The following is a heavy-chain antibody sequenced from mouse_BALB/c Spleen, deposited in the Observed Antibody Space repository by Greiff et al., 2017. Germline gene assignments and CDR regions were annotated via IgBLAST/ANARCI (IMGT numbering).Heavy chain of an antibody. CDR3: ARGRSTMTPFAY. Sequence: EVQGVESGGGLVQPGGSLKLSCAASGFTFSSYTMSWVRQTPEKRLEWVAYISNGGGSTYYPDTVKGRFTISRDNARNILYLQMSSLRSEDTAMYYCARGRSTMTPFAYWGQGTLVTVSA. CDR1: GFTFSSYT. V-gene: IGHV5-12-2*01. J-gene: IGHJ3*01. D-gene: IGHD2-4*01. CDR2: ISNGGGST.